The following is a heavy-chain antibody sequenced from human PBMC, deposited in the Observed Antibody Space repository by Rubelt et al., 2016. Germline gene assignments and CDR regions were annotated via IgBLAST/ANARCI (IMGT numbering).Heavy chain of an antibody. Sequence: QVQLQQWGAGLLKPSETLSLTCAVYGGSFSGYYWSWIRQPPGKGLEWVGEINHSGSANYNPSLASRVTTPVTTSKHQVSLKWGSVTAADTAVYYCARDDLAAGFRLVFDIWGQGTMVTVSS. CDR3: ARDDLAAGFRLVFDI. D-gene: IGHD2-15*01. V-gene: IGHV4-34*01. CDR1: GGSFSGYY. J-gene: IGHJ3*02. CDR2: INHSGSA.